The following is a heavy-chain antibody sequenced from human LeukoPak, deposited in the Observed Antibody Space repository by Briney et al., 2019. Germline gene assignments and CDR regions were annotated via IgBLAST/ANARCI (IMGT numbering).Heavy chain of an antibody. CDR1: GGSFSGYY. Sequence: PSETLSLTCAVYGGSFSGYYWSWIRQPPGKGLEWIGEINHSGSTNYNPSLKSRVTISVDTSKNQLSLKLSSVTAADTAVYYCARGRRYDFWSGYYRWWGQGTLLTVSS. CDR3: ARGRRYDFWSGYYRW. D-gene: IGHD3-3*01. J-gene: IGHJ4*02. CDR2: INHSGST. V-gene: IGHV4-34*01.